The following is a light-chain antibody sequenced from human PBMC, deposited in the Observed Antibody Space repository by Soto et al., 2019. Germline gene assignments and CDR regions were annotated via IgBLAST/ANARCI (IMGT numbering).Light chain of an antibody. J-gene: IGKJ4*01. V-gene: IGKV1-39*01. Sequence: DLQMTQSPSSLSASVGDRVTITCRASQSISSYLNWYQQKPGKAPKLLIYAASSLQSGVPSRFSGSGSGTDFTLTISSLQPEDVATYYCQQSYSTPGTFGGGTKVEIK. CDR3: QQSYSTPGT. CDR1: QSISSY. CDR2: AAS.